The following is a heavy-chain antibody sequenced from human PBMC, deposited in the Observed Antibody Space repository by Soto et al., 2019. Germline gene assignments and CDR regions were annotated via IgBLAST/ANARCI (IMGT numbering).Heavy chain of an antibody. V-gene: IGHV3-48*03. CDR1: GLKLSDYE. CDR3: ARPFYDFWSPHYGGGRDYYGMDV. D-gene: IGHD3-3*01. CDR2: ISKSGSPT. J-gene: IGHJ6*02. Sequence: GGSLRLSCAGAGLKLSDYEINWVRQAPGKGLEWISYISKSGSPTYHADSVKGRFAVSRDNAKNSMYLQMNNLRADDTAVYYCARPFYDFWSPHYGGGRDYYGMDVWGQGTTVTVSS.